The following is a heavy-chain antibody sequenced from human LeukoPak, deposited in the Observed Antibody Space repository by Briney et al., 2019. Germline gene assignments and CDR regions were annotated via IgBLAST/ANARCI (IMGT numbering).Heavy chain of an antibody. CDR2: INPNSGGT. Sequence: VASVKVSCKASGYTFTGYYMHWVRQAPGQGLEWMGWINPNSGGTNYAQKLQGRVTMTTDTSTSTAYMELRSLRSDDTAVYYCARDLRYGDYHFFDYWGQGTLVTVSS. CDR3: ARDLRYGDYHFFDY. V-gene: IGHV1-2*02. D-gene: IGHD4-17*01. J-gene: IGHJ4*02. CDR1: GYTFTGYY.